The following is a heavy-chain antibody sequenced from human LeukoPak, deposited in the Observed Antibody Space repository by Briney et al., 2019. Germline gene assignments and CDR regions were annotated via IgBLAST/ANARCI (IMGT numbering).Heavy chain of an antibody. V-gene: IGHV3-21*01. CDR3: AKNPPITMIVVAEYYFDY. CDR2: ISSSSSYI. Sequence: PGGSLRLSCAASGFTFSSYSMNWVRQAPGKGLEWVSSISSSSSYIYYADSVKGRFTISRDNAKNSLYLQMNSLRAEDTAVYYCAKNPPITMIVVAEYYFDYWGQGTLVTVSS. D-gene: IGHD3-22*01. CDR1: GFTFSSYS. J-gene: IGHJ4*02.